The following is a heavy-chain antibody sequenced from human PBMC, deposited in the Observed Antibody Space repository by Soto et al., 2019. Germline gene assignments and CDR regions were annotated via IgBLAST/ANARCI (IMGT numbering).Heavy chain of an antibody. J-gene: IGHJ4*02. CDR2: IYPDANT. CDR3: ARAGLTTLELATTY. Sequence: PGGSLRLSCAASGFVVSSHYMAWVRQAPGKGLERVSVIYPDANTYYEGSVEGRFTISRDNSKNRLYLQMNSLRAEDTAVYYCARAGLTTLELATTYWGQGTLVTVSS. V-gene: IGHV3-53*01. CDR1: GFVVSSHY. D-gene: IGHD5-12*01.